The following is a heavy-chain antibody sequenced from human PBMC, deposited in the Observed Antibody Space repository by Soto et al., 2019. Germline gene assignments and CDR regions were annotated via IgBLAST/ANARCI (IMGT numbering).Heavy chain of an antibody. CDR3: ARHCVGGWFPHYYGMDV. Sequence: PGESLKISCKGSGYSFTSYWIGWVRQMPGKGLEWMGIIYPGDSDTRCSPSFQGQVTISADKSISTAYLQWSSLKASDTAMYYCARHCVGGWFPHYYGMDVWGQGTTVTVSS. V-gene: IGHV5-51*01. J-gene: IGHJ6*02. CDR1: GYSFTSYW. D-gene: IGHD6-19*01. CDR2: IYPGDSDT.